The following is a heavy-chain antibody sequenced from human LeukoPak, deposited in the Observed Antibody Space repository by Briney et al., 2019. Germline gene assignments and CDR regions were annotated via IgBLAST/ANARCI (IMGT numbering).Heavy chain of an antibody. CDR2: INHSGST. CDR3: AREPHYYYMDV. CDR1: GGSFSGYY. J-gene: IGHJ6*03. Sequence: SETLSLTCAVYGGSFSGYYWSWIRQPPGKGLEWIGEINHSGSTNYNPSLKSRGTISVDTSKNQFSLKLSSVTAPDTAVYYCAREPHYYYMDVWAKGPRSPSP. V-gene: IGHV4-34*01.